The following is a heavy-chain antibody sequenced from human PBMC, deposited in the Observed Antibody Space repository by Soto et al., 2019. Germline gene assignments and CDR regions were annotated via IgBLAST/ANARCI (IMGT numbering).Heavy chain of an antibody. D-gene: IGHD3-9*01. Sequence: GGSLRLSCAASGFTFSMYAMTWVRQAPAKGLEWVSGISGSGGSTYYADSVKGRFTISRDNSKNTLYLQLNSLRAEDTAVYYCAREGGSTTIYYYYGMDVWGQGTTVTVSS. CDR2: ISGSGGST. CDR1: GFTFSMYA. V-gene: IGHV3-23*01. J-gene: IGHJ6*02. CDR3: AREGGSTTIYYYYGMDV.